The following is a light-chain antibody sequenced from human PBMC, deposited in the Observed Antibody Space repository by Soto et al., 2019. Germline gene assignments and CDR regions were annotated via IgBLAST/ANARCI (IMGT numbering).Light chain of an antibody. CDR1: QNISNN. CDR3: QLYDYWPPYT. V-gene: IGKV3-15*01. CDR2: GAS. J-gene: IGKJ2*01. Sequence: EIVMTQSPATLSVSPGERATLSCRASQNISNNLAWYQQKPGRSPRLLIYGASTRATGIPARFSGSGSGTELTLTISSVNSEDFEVYYCQLYDYWPPYTVGPGTRLEIK.